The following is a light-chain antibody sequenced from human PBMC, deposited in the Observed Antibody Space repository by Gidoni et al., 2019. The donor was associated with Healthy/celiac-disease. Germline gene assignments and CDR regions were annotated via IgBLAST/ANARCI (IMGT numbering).Light chain of an antibody. V-gene: IGKV3-15*01. CDR1: QSVSSN. CDR2: GAS. CDR3: QQYNNWLTWT. J-gene: IGKJ1*01. Sequence: EIVMPQSPATLSVSPGERATISCRASQSVSSNLAWYQQKPGQAPRLLIYGASTRATGIPARFSGSGSGTEFTLTISSLQSEDFAVYYCQQYNNWLTWTFGQGTKVEIK.